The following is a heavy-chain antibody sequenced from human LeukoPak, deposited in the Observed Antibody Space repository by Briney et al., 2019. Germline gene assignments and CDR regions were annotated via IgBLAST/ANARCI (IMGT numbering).Heavy chain of an antibody. CDR3: ARVRAAADAFDI. CDR1: GGSVSGGRFY. Sequence: SETLPLTCAVSGGSVSGGRFYWSWIRQPPGKRLEWIGYIFYSGSTNYNASLKSRVTISVDTSRNQFSLKLRSVTAADTAMYYCARVRAAADAFDIWGQGTMVTVSS. D-gene: IGHD6-25*01. CDR2: IFYSGST. J-gene: IGHJ3*02. V-gene: IGHV4-61*01.